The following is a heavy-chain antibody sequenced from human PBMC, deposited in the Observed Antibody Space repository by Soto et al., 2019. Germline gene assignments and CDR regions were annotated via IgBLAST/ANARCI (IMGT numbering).Heavy chain of an antibody. CDR3: ARDRTGDLVGAFDI. CDR1: GFTVSSNY. Sequence: GGSLRLSCAASGFTVSSNYMSWVRQAPGKGLEWVSVIYSGGSTYYADSVKGRFTISRDNSKNTLYLQMNSLRAEDTAVYYCARDRTGDLVGAFDIWGQGTMVTVSS. CDR2: IYSGGST. D-gene: IGHD7-27*01. J-gene: IGHJ3*02. V-gene: IGHV3-53*01.